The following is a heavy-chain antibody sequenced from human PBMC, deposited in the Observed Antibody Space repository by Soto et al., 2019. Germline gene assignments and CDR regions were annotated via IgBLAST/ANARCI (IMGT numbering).Heavy chain of an antibody. Sequence: QVQMVQSGAEVKKPGASVKVSCKASGYTFTNNDINWMGQATGQGLEWMGWMNPNSGNTGYAQKFQGRVTMTRDTSISTAYMELNSLTSEDTAVYYCARVGGSGVGAAGYWGQGTLVTVSS. V-gene: IGHV1-8*01. D-gene: IGHD3-10*01. CDR1: GYTFTNND. J-gene: IGHJ4*02. CDR3: ARVGGSGVGAAGY. CDR2: MNPNSGNT.